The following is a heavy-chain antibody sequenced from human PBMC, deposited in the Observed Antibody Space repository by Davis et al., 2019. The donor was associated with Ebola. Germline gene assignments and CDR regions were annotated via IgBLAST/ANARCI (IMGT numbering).Heavy chain of an antibody. J-gene: IGHJ4*02. CDR1: GFIFSDHY. D-gene: IGHD6-19*01. CDR2: IRRKVDNYAT. V-gene: IGHV3-72*01. Sequence: GESLKISCAASGFIFSDHYMDWVSQAPGRGLEWVGRIRRKVDNYATEYAASVTGRFTISRDDSRNSLYLEMNYLRTEDTAVYYCVKVSITVGARYFDFWGQGALVAVSS. CDR3: VKVSITVGARYFDF.